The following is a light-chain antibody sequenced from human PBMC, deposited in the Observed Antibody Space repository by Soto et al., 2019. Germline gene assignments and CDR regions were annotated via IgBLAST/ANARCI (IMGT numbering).Light chain of an antibody. CDR1: SSNIGSNT. CDR2: SNN. J-gene: IGLJ1*01. Sequence: QSVLTQPPSASGTPGPRVTISFSGSSSNIGSNTVNWNQQLPGTAPKLLIYSNNQRPSGVPDRFSGSKSGTSASLAISGLQSEDEADYYCAAWDDSLNGYVFGTGTKVTVL. CDR3: AAWDDSLNGYV. V-gene: IGLV1-44*01.